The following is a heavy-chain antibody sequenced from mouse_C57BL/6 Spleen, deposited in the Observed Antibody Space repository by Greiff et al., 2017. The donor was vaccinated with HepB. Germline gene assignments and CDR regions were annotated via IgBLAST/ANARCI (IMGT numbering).Heavy chain of an antibody. CDR3: ASPYYSNYEWFAY. D-gene: IGHD2-5*01. CDR2: IYPGDGDT. J-gene: IGHJ3*01. Sequence: QVQLQQSGAELVKPGASVKISCKASGYAFSSYWMNWVKQRPGKGLEWIGQIYPGDGDTNYNGKFKGKATLTADKSSSTAYMQLSSLTSEDSAVYFCASPYYSNYEWFAYWGQGTLVTVSA. CDR1: GYAFSSYW. V-gene: IGHV1-80*01.